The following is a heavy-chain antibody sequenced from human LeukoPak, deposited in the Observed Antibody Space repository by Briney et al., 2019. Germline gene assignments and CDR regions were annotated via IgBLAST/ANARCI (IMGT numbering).Heavy chain of an antibody. Sequence: ASVKVSCKASGYTFTGYYMHWVRQAPGQGLEWMGWINPNSGGTNYAQKFQGRVTMTRDTSISTAYMELSRLRSDDTAVYYCARVGLCGSDCYYFDYWGQGTLVTVSS. CDR2: INPNSGGT. CDR3: ARVGLCGSDCYYFDY. CDR1: GYTFTGYY. D-gene: IGHD2-21*02. V-gene: IGHV1-2*02. J-gene: IGHJ4*02.